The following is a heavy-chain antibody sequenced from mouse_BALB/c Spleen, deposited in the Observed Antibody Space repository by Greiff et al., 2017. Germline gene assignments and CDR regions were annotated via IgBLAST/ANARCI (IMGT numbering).Heavy chain of an antibody. CDR1: GFTFSSYA. J-gene: IGHJ1*01. CDR2: ISSGGST. V-gene: IGHV5-6-5*01. CDR3: ARNTLYYDSWYFDV. D-gene: IGHD2-4*01. Sequence: EVQRVESGGGLVKPGGSLKLSCAASGFTFSSYAMSWVRQTPEKRLEWVASISSGGSTYYPDSVKGRFTISRDNARNILYLQMSSLRSEDTAMYYCARNTLYYDSWYFDVWGAGTTVTVSS.